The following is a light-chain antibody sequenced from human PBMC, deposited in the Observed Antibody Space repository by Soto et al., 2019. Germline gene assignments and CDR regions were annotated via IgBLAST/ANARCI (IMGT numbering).Light chain of an antibody. CDR2: DVS. Sequence: QSVLTQPRSVSGSPGQSVTISCTGTSSDVGGYNYVSWYQQHTDKAPKLVIYDVSKRPSGVPDRFSGSKSGNTASLTISGLQAEDEADYYCCSYAGSPYVFGTGTKVTVL. CDR1: SSDVGGYNY. CDR3: CSYAGSPYV. V-gene: IGLV2-11*01. J-gene: IGLJ1*01.